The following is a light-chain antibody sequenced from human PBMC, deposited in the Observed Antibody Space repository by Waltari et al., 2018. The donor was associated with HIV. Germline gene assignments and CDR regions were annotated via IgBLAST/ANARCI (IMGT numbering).Light chain of an antibody. CDR3: QSADSTGTYWV. Sequence: SYELTQPPSASVSPGQTARISCSGDALPTQYAFWYQQRPGQAPVMVIYSDKERPSGIPDRFSGSSAGTTVTLTISGVQAEDEADYYCQSADSTGTYWVFGGGTKLTVL. V-gene: IGLV3-25*03. CDR1: ALPTQY. J-gene: IGLJ3*02. CDR2: SDK.